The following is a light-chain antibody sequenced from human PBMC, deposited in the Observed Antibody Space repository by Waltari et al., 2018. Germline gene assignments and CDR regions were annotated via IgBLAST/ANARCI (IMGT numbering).Light chain of an antibody. CDR3: CSYAGSAISV. CDR2: DVN. Sequence: QSALTQTATVSGSPGQSITISCTGTSSDVGSYNLVSWYQPHPGKAPTLIIYDVNKRPSGVSNRFSGSKSGNTASLTSSGLQAADEADYYCCSYAGSAISVFGGGTRLTVL. J-gene: IGLJ3*02. V-gene: IGLV2-23*02. CDR1: SSDVGSYNL.